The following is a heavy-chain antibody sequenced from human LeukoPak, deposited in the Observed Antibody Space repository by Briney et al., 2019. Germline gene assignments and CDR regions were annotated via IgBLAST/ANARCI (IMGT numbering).Heavy chain of an antibody. D-gene: IGHD3-10*01. CDR2: VRYDGSNK. Sequence: GGSLTLSCAASGFIFRNYDMHWVRQAPGKGLEWVAYVRYDGSNKYYADSVKGRFTVSRDDSRNTLYLQMNSLRAEDTAMYYCAKDRGTARSTHFDYWGQGTLVTVSS. CDR3: AKDRGTARSTHFDY. J-gene: IGHJ4*02. V-gene: IGHV3-30*02. CDR1: GFIFRNYD.